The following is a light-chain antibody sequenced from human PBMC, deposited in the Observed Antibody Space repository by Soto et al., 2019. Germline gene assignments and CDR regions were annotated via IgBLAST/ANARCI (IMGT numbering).Light chain of an antibody. Sequence: DITITQSPSSVSASVGDRVTIPCRASQSISTYLNWYQQKAGLAPKLLIYAASSLQSGVPSRFSGSGSGTDFTLTISSLQPEDFATYYCQQTYSTPPTFGQGTKVDIK. V-gene: IGKV1-39*01. CDR1: QSISTY. CDR2: AAS. J-gene: IGKJ1*01. CDR3: QQTYSTPPT.